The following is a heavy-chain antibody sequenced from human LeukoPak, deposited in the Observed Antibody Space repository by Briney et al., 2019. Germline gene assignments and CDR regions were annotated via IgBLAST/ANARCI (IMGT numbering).Heavy chain of an antibody. J-gene: IGHJ4*02. Sequence: SETLSLTCAVSGGSLISDNFYWGWLRQPPGKGLEWIGSIYYSGSTYYNPSLNSRVTISVDTSKNRFSLKLSSVTAADTAVYSCARLRGTYYWYFDYWGQGTLVTVSS. D-gene: IGHD1-26*01. CDR3: ARLRGTYYWYFDY. V-gene: IGHV4-39*01. CDR2: IYYSGST. CDR1: GGSLISDNFY.